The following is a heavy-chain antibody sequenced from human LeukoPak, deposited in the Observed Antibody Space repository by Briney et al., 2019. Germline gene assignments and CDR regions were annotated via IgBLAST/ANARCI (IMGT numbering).Heavy chain of an antibody. CDR1: GFTFSSYE. J-gene: IGHJ4*02. CDR2: ISSSGSTI. V-gene: IGHV3-48*03. CDR3: ARDFAHNYMVRED. Sequence: QAGGSLRLSCAASGFTFSSYEMNWVRQAPGKGLEWVSYISSSGSTIYYADSVKGRFTISRDNAKNSLYLQMNSLRAEDTAVYYCARDFAHNYMVREDWGQGTLVTVSS. D-gene: IGHD3-10*01.